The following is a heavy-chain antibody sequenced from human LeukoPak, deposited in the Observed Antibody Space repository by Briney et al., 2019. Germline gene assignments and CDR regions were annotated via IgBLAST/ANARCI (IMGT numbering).Heavy chain of an antibody. D-gene: IGHD3-3*01. Sequence: SVKVSCKASGGTFSSYAISWVRQAPGQRLEWIGGIITIFGTANYAQEFQGRVTITADKSTSTAYMELSSLRSEDTAVYYCARDITMAYGRDVWGKGTTVTVSS. CDR3: ARDITMAYGRDV. V-gene: IGHV1-69*06. J-gene: IGHJ6*04. CDR2: IITIFGTA. CDR1: GGTFSSYA.